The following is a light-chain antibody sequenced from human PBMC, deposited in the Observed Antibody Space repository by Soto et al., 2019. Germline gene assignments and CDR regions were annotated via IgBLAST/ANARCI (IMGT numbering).Light chain of an antibody. Sequence: EIVLAQSPRTLSLSPGDRATLSCRASQSVSGRYLAWYLQKPGQAPRLLIYDASSRATGIPDRFSGSGSGTDFTLTISRLEPEDFAVYYCHQYGRSPFTFGPGTKVDIK. CDR1: QSVSGRY. V-gene: IGKV3-20*01. CDR3: HQYGRSPFT. J-gene: IGKJ3*01. CDR2: DAS.